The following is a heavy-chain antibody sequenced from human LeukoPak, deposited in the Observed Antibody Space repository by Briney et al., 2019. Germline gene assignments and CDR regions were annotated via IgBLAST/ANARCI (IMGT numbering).Heavy chain of an antibody. J-gene: IGHJ6*03. D-gene: IGHD3-10*01. CDR1: GFTFSSYE. CDR2: ISSSGSTI. CDR3: ARVNYYGSGSYYWYYYYYMDV. V-gene: IGHV3-48*03. Sequence: GGSLRLSCAASGFTFSSYEMNWVRQAPGKGLEWVSYISSSGSTIYYADSVKGRFTISRDNAKNTLYLQMNSLRAEDTAVYYCARVNYYGSGSYYWYYYYYMDVWGKGTTVTISS.